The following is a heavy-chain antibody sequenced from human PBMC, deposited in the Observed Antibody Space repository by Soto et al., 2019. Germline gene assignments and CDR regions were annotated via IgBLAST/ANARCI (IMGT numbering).Heavy chain of an antibody. V-gene: IGHV5-51*01. CDR3: ARHGFYGDYASNYFDP. Sequence: PGESLKISCQASGYNFATYWIAWVRQMPGKGLEYMGTIYPGNSDARYSPSFQGQVTFSADKSISTAYLHWSSLKASDTAMYYCARHGFYGDYASNYFDPWGQGTLVTVSS. D-gene: IGHD4-17*01. CDR1: GYNFATYW. CDR2: IYPGNSDA. J-gene: IGHJ5*02.